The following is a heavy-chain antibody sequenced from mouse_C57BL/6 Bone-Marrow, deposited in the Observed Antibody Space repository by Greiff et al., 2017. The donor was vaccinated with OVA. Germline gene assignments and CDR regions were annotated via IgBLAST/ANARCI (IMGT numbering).Heavy chain of an antibody. CDR3: TPAIDY. J-gene: IGHJ2*01. V-gene: IGHV14-4*01. Sequence: LVESGAELVRPGASVKLSSTASGFNIKDDYMHWVKQRPEQGLEWIGWIDPENGDTEYASKFQGKATITADTSSNTAYLQLSSLTSEDTAVYYCTPAIDYWGQGTTLTVSS. CDR1: GFNIKDDY. CDR2: IDPENGDT.